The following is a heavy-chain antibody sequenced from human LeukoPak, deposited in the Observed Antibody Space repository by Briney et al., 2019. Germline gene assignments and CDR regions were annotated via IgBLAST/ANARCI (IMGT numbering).Heavy chain of an antibody. J-gene: IGHJ4*02. V-gene: IGHV3-30*19. CDR1: GFTFSSYG. CDR3: ARVGIAAPHNF. Sequence: PGGSLRLSCAASGFTFSSYGMHWVRQAPGKGLEWVAVIWYDGSNKYYADSVKGRFTISRDNPKNTLYPQMNSLRAEDTAVYYCARVGIAAPHNFWGQGTLATVSS. D-gene: IGHD6-13*01. CDR2: IWYDGSNK.